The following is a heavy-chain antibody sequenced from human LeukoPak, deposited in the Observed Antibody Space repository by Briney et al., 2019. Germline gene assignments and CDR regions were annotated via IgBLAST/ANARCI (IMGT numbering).Heavy chain of an antibody. J-gene: IGHJ6*03. CDR2: INPNSGGT. D-gene: IGHD3-22*01. Sequence: ASVKVSCKASGYTFRAYYLHWVRQAPGQGLEWMGWINPNSGGTNYAQKFQGRVTMTRDTSISTAYMELSRLRSDDTAVYYCARAYQDYYDSSGYTRRYYYYYMDVWGKGTTITVSS. CDR3: ARAYQDYYDSSGYTRRYYYYYMDV. CDR1: GYTFRAYY. V-gene: IGHV1-2*02.